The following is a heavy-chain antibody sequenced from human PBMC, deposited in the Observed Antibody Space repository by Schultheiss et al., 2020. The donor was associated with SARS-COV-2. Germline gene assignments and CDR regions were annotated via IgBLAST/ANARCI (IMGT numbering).Heavy chain of an antibody. V-gene: IGHV4-59*08. J-gene: IGHJ6*02. Sequence: SQTLSLTCTVSGGSISSYYWSWIRQPPGKGLEWIGYIYYSGSTNYNPSLKSRVTISVDTSKNQFSLKLSSVTAADTAVYYCARGLVWSGYYNYYYGMDVWGQGTTVTV. CDR1: GGSISSYY. CDR2: IYYSGST. D-gene: IGHD3-3*01. CDR3: ARGLVWSGYYNYYYGMDV.